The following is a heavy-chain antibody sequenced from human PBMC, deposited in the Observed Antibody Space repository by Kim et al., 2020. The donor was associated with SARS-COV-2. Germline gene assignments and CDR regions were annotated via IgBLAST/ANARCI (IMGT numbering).Heavy chain of an antibody. Sequence: GGSLRLSCAASGFSFSSYAMHWVRQAPGKGLEWVAVISYDGSNKYCADSVKGRFTISRDNSKNTLYLQMNSLRAEDTAVYYCARDKGAVSVPPVYFQHWGQAPWSPSPQ. J-gene: IGHJ1*01. CDR1: GFSFSSYA. V-gene: IGHV3-30-3*01. CDR3: ARDKGAVSVPPVYFQH. CDR2: ISYDGSNK. D-gene: IGHD3-10*01.